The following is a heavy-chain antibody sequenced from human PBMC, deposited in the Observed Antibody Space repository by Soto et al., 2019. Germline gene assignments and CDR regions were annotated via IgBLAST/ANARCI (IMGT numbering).Heavy chain of an antibody. D-gene: IGHD1-7*01. Sequence: EVQLLESGGGLVQPGGSLGLSCAASGFTFSSYGMTWVRQAPGKGLEWVSFSSATGAGTYYADSVKGRFTISRDNSKNTLYLQMTSLSADDTAVYYCAKDRRAGGNYGFYSDFWGQGALVIVSS. V-gene: IGHV3-23*01. CDR1: GFTFSSYG. J-gene: IGHJ4*02. CDR2: SSATGAGT. CDR3: AKDRRAGGNYGFYSDF.